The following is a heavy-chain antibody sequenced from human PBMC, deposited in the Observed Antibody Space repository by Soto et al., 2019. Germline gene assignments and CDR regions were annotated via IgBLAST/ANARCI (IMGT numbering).Heavy chain of an antibody. J-gene: IGHJ5*02. Sequence: QVQLVQSGAEVKKPGSSVKVSCKASGGTFSSYAISWVRQAPGQGLEWMGGIIPIFGTANYAQKFQGRVKINAHKSTSTAYMELRRVRAEVSGVYYFSRAYGSGSYYNNWFGRWGQGTLVTVSS. CDR1: GGTFSSYA. CDR3: SRAYGSGSYYNNWFGR. CDR2: IIPIFGTA. V-gene: IGHV1-69*06. D-gene: IGHD3-10*01.